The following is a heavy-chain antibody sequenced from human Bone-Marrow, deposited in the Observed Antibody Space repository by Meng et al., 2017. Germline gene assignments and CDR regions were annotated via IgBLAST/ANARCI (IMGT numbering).Heavy chain of an antibody. J-gene: IGHJ4*02. D-gene: IGHD6-13*01. Sequence: QVQLGPAGAEVKQPGASVKVSCKASGYTFPDYWLHWVRRAPGQGLEWMGRINPKSGDTHYAQRFQGRVTMTGDTSISTAYMELSGLRSDDTAMYYCARDEDISAAGKLFGDYWGQGTLVTASS. CDR3: ARDEDISAAGKLFGDY. CDR1: GYTFPDYW. V-gene: IGHV1-2*06. CDR2: INPKSGDT.